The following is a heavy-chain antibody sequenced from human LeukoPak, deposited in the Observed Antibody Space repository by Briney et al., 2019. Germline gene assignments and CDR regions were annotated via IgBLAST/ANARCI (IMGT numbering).Heavy chain of an antibody. V-gene: IGHV3-30*04. CDR3: AKLDGYNSAYFDY. CDR1: RFTFNSYA. D-gene: IGHD5-24*01. Sequence: PGGSLRLSCAASRFTFNSYAMHWVRQAPGKGLEWVAVISYDGSNKYYADSVKGRFTISRDNSKNTLYLQMNSLRAEDTAVYYCAKLDGYNSAYFDYWGQGTLVTVSS. J-gene: IGHJ4*02. CDR2: ISYDGSNK.